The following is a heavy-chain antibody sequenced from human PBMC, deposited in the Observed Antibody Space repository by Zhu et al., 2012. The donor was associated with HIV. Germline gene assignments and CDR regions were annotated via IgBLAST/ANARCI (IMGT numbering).Heavy chain of an antibody. Sequence: QVQLQQWGAGLLKPSETLSLTCAVYGGSFSGYYWSWIRQPPGKGLEWIGEINHSGSTNYNPSLKSRVTISVDTSKNQFSLKLSSVTAADTAVYYCARGGGDYDSSGYLSGRYFDYWGQGTLVTVSS. V-gene: IGHV4-34*01. CDR2: INHSGST. J-gene: IGHJ4*02. CDR3: ARGGGDYDSSGYLSGRYFDY. CDR1: GGSFSGYY. D-gene: IGHD3-22*01.